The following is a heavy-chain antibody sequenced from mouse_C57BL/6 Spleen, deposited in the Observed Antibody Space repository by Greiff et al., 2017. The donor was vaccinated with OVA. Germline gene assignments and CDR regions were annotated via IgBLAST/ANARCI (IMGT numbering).Heavy chain of an antibody. CDR3: ARNGYSNAMDY. Sequence: EVNVVESGGGLVKPGGSLKLSCAASGFTFSDYGMHWVRQAPEKGLEWVAYISSGSSTIYYADTVKGRFPLSRDNAKNTLFLQMASLRAEDTAMYYCARNGYSNAMDYWGQGTSVTVSS. CDR1: GFTFSDYG. J-gene: IGHJ4*01. D-gene: IGHD2-3*01. V-gene: IGHV5-17*01. CDR2: ISSGSSTI.